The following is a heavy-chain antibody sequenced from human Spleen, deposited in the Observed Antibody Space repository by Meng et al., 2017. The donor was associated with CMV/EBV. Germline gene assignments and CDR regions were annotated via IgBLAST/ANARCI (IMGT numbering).Heavy chain of an antibody. CDR2: INGDGTYA. CDR3: ARDFSITIFGVDLPFDP. D-gene: IGHD3-3*01. V-gene: IGHV3-74*01. Sequence: GESLKISCVVSGLTFRDQWMHWVRQVPGKGLVWVSRINGDGTYASYAASVKGRFTSTRDNAKNSLYLQMNSLGAEDTAVYYCARDFSITIFGVDLPFDPWGQGTLVTVSS. J-gene: IGHJ5*02. CDR1: GLTFRDQW.